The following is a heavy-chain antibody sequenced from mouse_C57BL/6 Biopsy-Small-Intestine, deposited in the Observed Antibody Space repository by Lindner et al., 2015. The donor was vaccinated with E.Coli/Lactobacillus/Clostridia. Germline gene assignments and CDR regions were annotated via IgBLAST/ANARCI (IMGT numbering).Heavy chain of an antibody. CDR1: GYTFTTYP. CDR2: FHPYNDDT. D-gene: IGHD4-1*01. CDR3: ARSRNWDAAMDY. V-gene: IGHV1-47*01. J-gene: IGHJ4*01. Sequence: VQLQESGAELVKPGASVRVSCKASGYTFTTYPIEWMKQNHGKSLEWIGNFHPYNDDTQYNEKFKGKATLTVERSSNTVYLELSRLTSDDSAVYYCARSRNWDAAMDYWGQGTSVTVSS.